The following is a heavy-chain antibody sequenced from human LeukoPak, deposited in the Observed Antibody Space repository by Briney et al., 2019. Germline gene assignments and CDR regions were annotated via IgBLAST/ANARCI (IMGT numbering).Heavy chain of an antibody. CDR1: GGSISSYY. Sequence: SETLSLTCTVSGGSISSYYWSWIRQPPGKGLEWIGYIYYSGSANYNPSLKSRVTISVDTSKNQFPLKLSSVTAADTAVYYCARASLSSWYSIDYWGQGTLVTVSS. J-gene: IGHJ4*02. V-gene: IGHV4-59*01. CDR3: ARASLSSWYSIDY. D-gene: IGHD6-13*01. CDR2: IYYSGSA.